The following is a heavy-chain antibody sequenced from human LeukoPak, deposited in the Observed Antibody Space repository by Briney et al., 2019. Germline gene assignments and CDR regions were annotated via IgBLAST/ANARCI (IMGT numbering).Heavy chain of an antibody. J-gene: IGHJ4*02. V-gene: IGHV3-23*01. CDR3: AKSPGKGYLFDY. Sequence: GGSLRLSCAASGFTYSSYAMSWVRQAPGKGLQWVSAVSGNGGSTNYADSVKGRFTISRDNSKNTLYLQMNRLRAEDTAVYYCAKSPGKGYLFDYWGQGTLVTVSS. D-gene: IGHD5-18*01. CDR1: GFTYSSYA. CDR2: VSGNGGST.